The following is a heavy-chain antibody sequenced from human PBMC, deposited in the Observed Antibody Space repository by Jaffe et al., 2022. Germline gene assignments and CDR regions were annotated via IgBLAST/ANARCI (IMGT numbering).Heavy chain of an antibody. D-gene: IGHD3-10*01. CDR3: AKEAITMVQGVISGV. CDR2: IRYDGSNK. J-gene: IGHJ4*02. CDR1: GFTFSSYG. Sequence: QVQLVESGGGVVQPGGSLRLSCAASGFTFSSYGMHWVRQAPGKGLEWVAFIRYDGSNKYYADSVKGRFTISRDNSKNTLYLQMNSLRAEDTAVYYCAKEAITMVQGVISGVWGQGTLVTVSS. V-gene: IGHV3-30*02.